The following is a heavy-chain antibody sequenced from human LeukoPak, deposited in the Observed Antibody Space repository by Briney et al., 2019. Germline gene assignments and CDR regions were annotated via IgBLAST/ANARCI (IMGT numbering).Heavy chain of an antibody. V-gene: IGHV3-23*01. Sequence: GSLRLSCAASGFTFSSYAMNWVRQAPGKGLEWVSTISGSGDSTYYADSVKGRFTISRDNSKNTLYLQMNSLRAEDTAVYYCAKKRGYNYGDFDYWGQGTLVTVSS. J-gene: IGHJ4*02. CDR1: GFTFSSYA. D-gene: IGHD5-18*01. CDR3: AKKRGYNYGDFDY. CDR2: ISGSGDST.